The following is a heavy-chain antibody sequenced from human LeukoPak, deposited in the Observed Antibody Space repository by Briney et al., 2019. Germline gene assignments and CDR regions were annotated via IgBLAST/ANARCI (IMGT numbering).Heavy chain of an antibody. CDR3: ARDRGDQFVAPMDV. CDR1: GFTVSSNY. CDR2: ISSSSSYI. D-gene: IGHD2-21*02. J-gene: IGHJ6*02. V-gene: IGHV3-21*01. Sequence: PGGSLRLSCAASGFTVSSNYMSWVRQAPGKGLEWVSSISSSSSYIYYADSVKGRFTISRDNAKNSLYLQMNSLRAEDTAVYYCARDRGDQFVAPMDVWGQGTTVTVSS.